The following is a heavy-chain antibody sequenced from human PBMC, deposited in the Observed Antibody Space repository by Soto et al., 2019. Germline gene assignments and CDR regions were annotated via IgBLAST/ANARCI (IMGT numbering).Heavy chain of an antibody. CDR3: ARDFDYYQY. CDR1: GYTFTDHY. D-gene: IGHD3-10*01. V-gene: IGHV1-2*02. J-gene: IGHJ4*02. Sequence: ASVKVSCKASGYTFTDHYIHWVRQAPGQGLEWMGWINPKNGGTYYVQKFQGRVTMSRDTSISTAYMELSRLRSDDTAIFYCARDFDYYQYWGQGTLVTVSS. CDR2: INPKNGGT.